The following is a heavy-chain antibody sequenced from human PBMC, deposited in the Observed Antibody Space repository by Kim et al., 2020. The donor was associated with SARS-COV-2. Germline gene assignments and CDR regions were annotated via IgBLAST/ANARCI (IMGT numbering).Heavy chain of an antibody. D-gene: IGHD3-3*01. V-gene: IGHV3-23*01. CDR1: GVAFSNYA. J-gene: IGHJ4*02. Sequence: GGSLRLSCAASGVAFSNYAMSWVRQAPGKGLEWVSAVGGSGDKTYYADSVKGRFSISRDNSKDTLYLHMNSLRAADTAIYYCALKGSFGGGYGGQGTLVTVSS. CDR2: VGGSGDKT. CDR3: ALKGSFGGGY.